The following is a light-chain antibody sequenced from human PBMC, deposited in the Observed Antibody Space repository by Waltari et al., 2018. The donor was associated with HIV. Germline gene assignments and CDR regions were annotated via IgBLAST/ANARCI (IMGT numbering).Light chain of an antibody. Sequence: QAVVTQEPSVTVSPGGPVPINFTSATYPVILVHYATWFQQRPGQAPRQLIYSSTRRHSLTPERFSASLVDDRAALILSTVWPEDEAVYYCMLFFRSSYLFGGGTKVTVL. CDR2: SST. CDR3: MLFFRSSYL. V-gene: IGLV7-43*01. CDR1: TYPVILVHY. J-gene: IGLJ2*01.